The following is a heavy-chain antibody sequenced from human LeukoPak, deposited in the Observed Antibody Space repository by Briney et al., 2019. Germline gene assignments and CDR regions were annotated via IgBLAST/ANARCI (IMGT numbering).Heavy chain of an antibody. V-gene: IGHV4-4*07. Sequence: SEALSLTCTVSGGSISSYYWSWIRQPAGKGLEWIGRIYTSGSTNYNPSLKSRVTISVDKSKNQFSLKLSSVTAADTAVYYCARERRTAMSYNWFDPWGQGTLVTVSS. CDR1: GGSISSYY. CDR2: IYTSGST. D-gene: IGHD5-18*01. CDR3: ARERRTAMSYNWFDP. J-gene: IGHJ5*02.